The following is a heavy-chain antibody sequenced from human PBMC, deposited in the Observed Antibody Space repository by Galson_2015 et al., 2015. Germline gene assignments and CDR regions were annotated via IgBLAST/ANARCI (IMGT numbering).Heavy chain of an antibody. CDR1: GFTFRTYA. CDR3: AKETVRNAFDV. Sequence: SLRLSCAVSGFTFRTYAMSWVRQAPGQGLEWVSTISSSGGATYYADSVKGRFTISRDNSKNTLYLQVNSLRAEDTAVYYCAKETVRNAFDVGAKGQWSLSLQ. V-gene: IGHV3-23*01. CDR2: ISSSGGAT. J-gene: IGHJ3*01. D-gene: IGHD4-11*01.